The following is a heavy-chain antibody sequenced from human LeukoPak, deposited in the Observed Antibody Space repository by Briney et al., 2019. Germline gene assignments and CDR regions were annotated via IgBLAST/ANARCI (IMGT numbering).Heavy chain of an antibody. J-gene: IGHJ4*02. Sequence: SETLSLTCTVSGGSISSSSYYWGWIRQPPGKGLEWIGSVYYSGSTYYNPSLKSRVTISVNTPKNQFSLKLSSVTAADTAVYYCTNWEIYGSGSFWGQGTQVTVPS. D-gene: IGHD3-10*01. CDR1: GGSISSSSYY. V-gene: IGHV4-39*07. CDR2: VYYSGST. CDR3: TNWEIYGSGSF.